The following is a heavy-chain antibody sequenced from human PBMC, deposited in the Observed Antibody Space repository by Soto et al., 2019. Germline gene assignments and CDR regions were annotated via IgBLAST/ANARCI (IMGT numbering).Heavy chain of an antibody. CDR1: GYTFTSYA. V-gene: IGHV1-3*01. Sequence: QVQLVQSGAEVKKPGASVKVSCKASGYTFTSYALHWVRQAPGQRLEYMGWINGGNGKTNCSQKFQDRVTFTRDTSANTAYMELSGLTSEDTALYYCARMIYGSGGWFDPWGQGTLVTVAS. CDR3: ARMIYGSGGWFDP. D-gene: IGHD3-10*01. CDR2: INGGNGKT. J-gene: IGHJ5*02.